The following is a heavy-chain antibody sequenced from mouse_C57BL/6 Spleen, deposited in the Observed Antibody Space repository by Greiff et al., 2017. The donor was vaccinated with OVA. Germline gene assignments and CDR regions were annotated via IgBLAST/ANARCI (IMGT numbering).Heavy chain of an antibody. CDR1: GYTFTDYY. CDR3: ARWLLHYFDY. CDR2: INPNNGGT. V-gene: IGHV1-26*01. J-gene: IGHJ2*01. D-gene: IGHD2-3*01. Sequence: EVQLHQSGPELVKPGASVKISCKASGYTFTDYYMNWVKQSHGKSLEWIGDINPNNGGTSYNQKFKGKATLTVDKSSSTAYMELRSLTSEDSAVYYCARWLLHYFDYWGQGTTLTVSS.